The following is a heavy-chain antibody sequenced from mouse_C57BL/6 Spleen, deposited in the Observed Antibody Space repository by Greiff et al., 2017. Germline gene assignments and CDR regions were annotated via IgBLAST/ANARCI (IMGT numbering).Heavy chain of an antibody. CDR2: IDPETGGT. J-gene: IGHJ4*01. CDR3: TRARSYDWYAMDY. Sequence: VQLQQSGAELVRPGASVTLSCKASGYTFTDYEMHWVKQTPVHGLEWIGAIDPETGGTAYNQKFKGKAILTADKSSSTAYMELRSLTSEDAAVYYDTRARSYDWYAMDYWGQGTSVTVSS. CDR1: GYTFTDYE. V-gene: IGHV1-15*01. D-gene: IGHD2-12*01.